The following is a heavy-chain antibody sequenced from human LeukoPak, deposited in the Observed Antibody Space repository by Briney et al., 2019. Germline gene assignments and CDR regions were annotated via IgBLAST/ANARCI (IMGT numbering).Heavy chain of an antibody. CDR3: AKDGVSSGWSLDY. CDR2: ISYDGSKK. J-gene: IGHJ4*02. D-gene: IGHD6-19*01. V-gene: IGHV3-30*18. CDR1: GFTFSSYG. Sequence: GGSLRLSCAASGFTFSSYGMHWVRQAPGKGLEWVAVISYDGSKKYYADSVKGRFTISRDNSKNTLYLQMNSLRAEDTAVYYCAKDGVSSGWSLDYWGQGTLVTVSS.